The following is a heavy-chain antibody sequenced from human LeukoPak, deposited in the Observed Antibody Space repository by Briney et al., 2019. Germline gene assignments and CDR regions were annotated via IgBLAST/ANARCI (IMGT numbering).Heavy chain of an antibody. CDR1: GFTFSDYY. V-gene: IGHV3-11*04. D-gene: IGHD4-17*01. J-gene: IGHJ4*02. CDR3: ARGRLYGPDY. Sequence: GGSLRLSCAASGFTFSDYYMNWIRQAQGKGLEWVSYISSSSSPIYYGDSVKGRFTISRDNAKNSLYLQMNSLRAEDTAVYYCARGRLYGPDYWGQGTLVTVSS. CDR2: ISSSSSPI.